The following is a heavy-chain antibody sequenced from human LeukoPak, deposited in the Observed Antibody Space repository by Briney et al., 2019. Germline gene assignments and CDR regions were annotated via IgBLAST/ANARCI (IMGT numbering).Heavy chain of an antibody. J-gene: IGHJ4*02. CDR2: IYYSGGN. CDR1: GGSISGYY. Sequence: SETLSLTCTVSGGSISGYYWSWIRQPPGKGLEWIGNIYYSGGNKYNPSLKSRVTISVDTSRNQFSLKLSSVTAADTAVYYCASAIHDFWSGQTDWGQGTLVTVSS. V-gene: IGHV4-59*08. D-gene: IGHD3-3*01. CDR3: ASAIHDFWSGQTD.